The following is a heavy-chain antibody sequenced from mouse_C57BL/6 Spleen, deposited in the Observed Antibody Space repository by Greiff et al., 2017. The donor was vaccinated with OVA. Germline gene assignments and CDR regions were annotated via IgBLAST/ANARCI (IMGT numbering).Heavy chain of an antibody. V-gene: IGHV5-9-1*02. J-gene: IGHJ4*01. CDR2: ISSGGDYI. CDR3: TRDGYYNYYAMDY. D-gene: IGHD2-3*01. Sequence: EVQGVESGEGLVKPGGSLKLSCAASGFTFSSYAMSWVRQTPEKRLEWVAYISSGGDYIYYADTVKGRFTISRDNARNTLYLQMSSLKSEDTAMYYCTRDGYYNYYAMDYWGQGTSVTVSS. CDR1: GFTFSSYA.